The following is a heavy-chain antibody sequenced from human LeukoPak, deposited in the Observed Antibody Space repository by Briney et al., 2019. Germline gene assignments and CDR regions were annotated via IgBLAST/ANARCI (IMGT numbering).Heavy chain of an antibody. D-gene: IGHD6-19*01. J-gene: IGHJ4*02. Sequence: SETLSLTCTVSGGSISSYYWTWLRQPAGKGLEWIGRIYTSGSTNYNPSLNSRVTMSVDTSKKQFSLKLSSVTAADTAVYYCARQIAVAGKAGIDYWGQGTLVTVSS. V-gene: IGHV4-4*07. CDR3: ARQIAVAGKAGIDY. CDR1: GGSISSYY. CDR2: IYTSGST.